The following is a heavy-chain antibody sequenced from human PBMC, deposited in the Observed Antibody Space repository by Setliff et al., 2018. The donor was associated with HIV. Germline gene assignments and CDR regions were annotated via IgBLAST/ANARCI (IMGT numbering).Heavy chain of an antibody. CDR1: GYTFTSYY. Sequence: ASVKVSCKASGYTFTSYYMHWVRQAPGQGLEWMGIINPSGGGTSYAQKFQGRVTITTDESTRTSYMELSSLRSEDTAVYYCARDRSYYPNYFDYWGQGTLVTVSS. J-gene: IGHJ4*02. D-gene: IGHD1-26*01. V-gene: IGHV1-46*01. CDR3: ARDRSYYPNYFDY. CDR2: INPSGGGT.